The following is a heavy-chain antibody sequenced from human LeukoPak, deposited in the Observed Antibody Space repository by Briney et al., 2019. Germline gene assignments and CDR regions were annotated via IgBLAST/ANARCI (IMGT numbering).Heavy chain of an antibody. CDR2: ISAYNGNT. J-gene: IGHJ6*03. D-gene: IGHD3-22*01. CDR3: ARARYYDSSGYYYYYYYMDV. Sequence: ASVKVSCKASGYTFTSYGISWVRQAPGQGLEWMGWISAYNGNTNYAQKLQGRVTMTTDTSTSTAYMELRSLRSDDTAVYYCARARYYDSSGYYYYYYYMDVWGKGTTVTVSS. CDR1: GYTFTSYG. V-gene: IGHV1-18*01.